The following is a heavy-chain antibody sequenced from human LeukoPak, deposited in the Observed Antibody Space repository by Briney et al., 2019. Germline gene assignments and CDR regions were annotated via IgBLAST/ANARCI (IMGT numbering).Heavy chain of an antibody. D-gene: IGHD3-10*01. CDR1: GFTFSSYE. J-gene: IGHJ3*02. V-gene: IGHV3-48*03. CDR2: ISSSGNTI. Sequence: GGSLRLSCAASGFTFSSYEMNWVRQSPGKGLEWLSYISSSGNTIYYADSVKGRFTISRDNAKNSLYLQMNSLRAEDTAVYYCARESGDAFDIWGQGTMVTVSS. CDR3: ARESGDAFDI.